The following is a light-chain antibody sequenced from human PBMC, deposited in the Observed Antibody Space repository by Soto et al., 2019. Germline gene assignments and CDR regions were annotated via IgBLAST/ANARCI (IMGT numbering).Light chain of an antibody. Sequence: DIQMTQSPSALAASVGDIVIITCRSSQAISNYLALFQQKPGQAPKRLIYAAYTLQSGVPSRFRGSGSGTEFSITIDTLEPEDFASYFCLPHKSYQWTFGPGTKVDIK. V-gene: IGKV1-17*03. CDR2: AAY. J-gene: IGKJ1*01. CDR3: LPHKSYQWT. CDR1: QAISNY.